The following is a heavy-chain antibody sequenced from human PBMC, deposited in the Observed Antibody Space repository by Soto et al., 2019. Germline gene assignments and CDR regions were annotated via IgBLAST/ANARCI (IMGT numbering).Heavy chain of an antibody. CDR3: ARDLAAGDH. CDR1: GYTFTHYY. Sequence: QVQLVQSGAEVKKPGASVKVSCRTSGYTFTHYYIRWVRQAPGQGLEWLGIINPASGSTNYAQDFQGRVTLTMDTSTTTVYMELSGLRAEDTAMFYCARDLAAGDHWGQGTLVTVSS. V-gene: IGHV1-46*01. D-gene: IGHD6-13*01. CDR2: INPASGST. J-gene: IGHJ4*02.